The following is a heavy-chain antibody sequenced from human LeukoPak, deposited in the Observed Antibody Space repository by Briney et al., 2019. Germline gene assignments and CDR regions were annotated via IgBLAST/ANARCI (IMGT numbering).Heavy chain of an antibody. V-gene: IGHV3-48*01. CDR2: ISSSSSTI. CDR1: GFTFSSYS. J-gene: IGHJ5*02. CDR3: ARDIVVVVGWFDP. Sequence: PGGSLRLSCAASGFTFSSYSMNWVRQAPGKGLEWVSYISSSSSTIYYADSVKGRFAISRDNSKNMLYLQMNSLRAEDTAVYYCARDIVVVVGWFDPWGQETLVTVSS. D-gene: IGHD2-15*01.